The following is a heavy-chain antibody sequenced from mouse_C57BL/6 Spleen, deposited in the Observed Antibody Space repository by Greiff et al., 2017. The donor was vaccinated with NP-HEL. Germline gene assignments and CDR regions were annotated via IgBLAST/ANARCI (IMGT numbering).Heavy chain of an antibody. D-gene: IGHD2-10*01. CDR2: ISSGGDYT. CDR3: TRGAYYGNYVAAY. J-gene: IGHJ3*01. V-gene: IGHV5-9-1*02. Sequence: DVKLVESGAGLVKPGGSLKLSCAASGFTFSSYAMSWVRQTPEKRLAWVAYISSGGDYTYYAATVKGRFTFPRDTARNTLYLQRSSLKSEDTAMYYCTRGAYYGNYVAAYWGQGTLVTVSA. CDR1: GFTFSSYA.